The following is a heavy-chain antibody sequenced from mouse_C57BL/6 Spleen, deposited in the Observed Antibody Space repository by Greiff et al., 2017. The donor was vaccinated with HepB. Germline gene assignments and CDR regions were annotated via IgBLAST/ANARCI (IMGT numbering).Heavy chain of an antibody. Sequence: QVQLQQPGTELVKPGASVKLSCKASGYTFTSYWMHWVKQRPGQSLEWIGNINPSNGGTNYNEKFKSKATLTVDKSSSTAYMQLSSLTSEDSAVYYCARCSNFYYYAMDYWGQGTSVTVSS. CDR1: GYTFTSYW. V-gene: IGHV1-53*01. J-gene: IGHJ4*01. CDR3: ARCSNFYYYAMDY. CDR2: INPSNGGT. D-gene: IGHD1-1*01.